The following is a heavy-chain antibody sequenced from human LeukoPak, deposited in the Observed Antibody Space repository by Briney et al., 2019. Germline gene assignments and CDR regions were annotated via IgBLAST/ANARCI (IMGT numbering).Heavy chain of an antibody. CDR1: GYIFSGFY. CDR3: ARSWNYSRVWFDP. J-gene: IGHJ5*02. V-gene: IGHV1-18*04. CDR2: ISTYNGNT. Sequence: ASVKVSCKASGYIFSGFYIHWVRQAPGQGLEWMGWISTYNGNTNYAQKLQGRVTMTTDTSTSTAYMELRSLRSDDTAVYYCARSWNYSRVWFDPWGQGTLVTVSS. D-gene: IGHD1-7*01.